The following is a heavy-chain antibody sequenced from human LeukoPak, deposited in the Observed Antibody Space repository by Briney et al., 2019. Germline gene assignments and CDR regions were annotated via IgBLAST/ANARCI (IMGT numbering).Heavy chain of an antibody. Sequence: GGSLRLSCAASGFTFSSYWMNWVRQAPGKGLEWVSSISTSSSYIYYADSVKGRFTVSRDNSKNTVYLQLNSLTAEDTAVYYCARGARGWQWLSYYFDDWGRGTLVTVAS. V-gene: IGHV3-21*04. CDR3: ARGARGWQWLSYYFDD. CDR2: ISTSSSYI. CDR1: GFTFSSYW. D-gene: IGHD6-19*01. J-gene: IGHJ4*02.